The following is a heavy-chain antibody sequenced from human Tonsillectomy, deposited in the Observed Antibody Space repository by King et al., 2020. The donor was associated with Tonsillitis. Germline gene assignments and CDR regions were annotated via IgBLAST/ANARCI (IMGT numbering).Heavy chain of an antibody. CDR2: ISYDGSNK. Sequence: QLVQSGGGVVQPGRSLRLSCAASGFTFSSYGMHWVRQAPGKGLEWVAIISYDGSNKYYAHSVRGRFTISRDNSKNTLYLQMNSLRADDTAVYFCAKSPKLRYFDWLLVLFDPWGQGTLVTVSS. CDR1: GFTFSSYG. CDR3: AKSPKLRYFDWLLVLFDP. J-gene: IGHJ5*02. V-gene: IGHV3-30*18. D-gene: IGHD3-9*01.